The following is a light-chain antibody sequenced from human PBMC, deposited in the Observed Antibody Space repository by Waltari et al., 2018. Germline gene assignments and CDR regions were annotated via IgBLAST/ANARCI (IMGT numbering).Light chain of an antibody. CDR1: ESVSSI. CDR3: QQYSKWTPIT. Sequence: RVGTHSPAILPVAPGSRVTLSCRTRESVSSINARYQQQPAQVLRHLLYDASTRATHTPARFRSGGSGTGYTPTISSLQSADFAVTYCQQYSKWTPITFGQGTRLEIK. J-gene: IGKJ5*01. CDR2: DAS. V-gene: IGKV3-15*01.